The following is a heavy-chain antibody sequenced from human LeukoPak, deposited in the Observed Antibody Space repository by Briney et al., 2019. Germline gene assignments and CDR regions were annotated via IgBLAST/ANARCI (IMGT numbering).Heavy chain of an antibody. D-gene: IGHD6-13*01. CDR3: ARTTIAARPQFDY. V-gene: IGHV4-38-2*02. CDR2: IYHSGRT. J-gene: IGHJ4*02. CDR1: GYSISSGYY. Sequence: SETLSLTCTVSGYSISSGYYWGWIRQPPGKGLEWIGSIYHSGRTFYNPSLKSRVTISVDTSKNQFSLKLTSVTAADTAVYYCARTTIAARPQFDYWGQGTLVTVSS.